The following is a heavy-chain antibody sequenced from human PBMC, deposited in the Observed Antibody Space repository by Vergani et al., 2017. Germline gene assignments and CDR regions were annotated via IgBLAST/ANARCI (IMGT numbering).Heavy chain of an antibody. Sequence: EVQLLESGGGLVQPGGSLRLSCAASGFTFSSYAMSWVRQAPGKGLEWVSAISGSGGSTYYADSVKGRFTISRDNSKNTLYLQMNRLRAEDTAVYYCAKGHSRYCSSTSCYRYFQHWGQGTLVTVSS. V-gene: IGHV3-23*01. CDR1: GFTFSSYA. CDR3: AKGHSRYCSSTSCYRYFQH. D-gene: IGHD2-2*01. CDR2: ISGSGGST. J-gene: IGHJ1*01.